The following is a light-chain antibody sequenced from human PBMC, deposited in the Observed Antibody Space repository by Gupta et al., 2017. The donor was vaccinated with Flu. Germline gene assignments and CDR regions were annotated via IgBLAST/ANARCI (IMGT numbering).Light chain of an antibody. Sequence: SVLTQPPSESGTPGQRVTISCSGSSSNIGSNTVNWYQQLPGTAPKLLIYSNNQRPSGVPDRFSGSKSGTSASLAISGLQSEDEADYYCAAWDDSLNGPVFGTGTKVTVL. J-gene: IGLJ1*01. CDR2: SNN. V-gene: IGLV1-44*01. CDR3: AAWDDSLNGPV. CDR1: SSNIGSNT.